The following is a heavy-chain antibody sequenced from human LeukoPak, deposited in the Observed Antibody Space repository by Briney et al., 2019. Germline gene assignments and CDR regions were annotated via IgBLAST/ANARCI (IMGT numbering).Heavy chain of an antibody. Sequence: ASVKVSCKTAGYTFSSHGISWVRQAPGQGLEWMGWISANSGDTKFAQKFQGRVTMTTETSTNTAYMELRSLGFDDTAIYYCARDKRYAFDNWGQGTLVSVSS. CDR2: ISANSGDT. CDR3: ARDKRYAFDN. J-gene: IGHJ4*02. V-gene: IGHV1-18*01. D-gene: IGHD3-9*01. CDR1: GYTFSSHG.